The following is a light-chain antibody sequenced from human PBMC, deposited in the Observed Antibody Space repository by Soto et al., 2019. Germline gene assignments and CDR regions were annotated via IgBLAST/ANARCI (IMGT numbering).Light chain of an antibody. CDR3: QLSHSTPLM. Sequence: DIQMTQSPSSLSASVGDRVTITCRASQNINTYLNWYQQRPGKAPKLLIYAASALRSGVPSRFSGSASGTDFTLTISSLQPEDCATYYCQLSHSTPLMFGQGTKVDIK. J-gene: IGKJ1*01. CDR1: QNINTY. CDR2: AAS. V-gene: IGKV1-39*01.